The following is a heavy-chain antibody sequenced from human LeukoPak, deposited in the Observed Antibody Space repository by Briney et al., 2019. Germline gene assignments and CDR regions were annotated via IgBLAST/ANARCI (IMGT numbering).Heavy chain of an antibody. D-gene: IGHD3-22*01. J-gene: IGHJ3*02. V-gene: IGHV4-34*01. CDR2: IYHSGST. CDR1: GGSFSGYY. Sequence: KPSETLSLTCAVYGGSFSGYYWSWIRQPPGKGLEWIGSIYHSGSTYYNPSLKSRVTISVDTSKNQFSLKLSSVTAADTAVYYCARDLGITMIVVVIPLGAFDIWGQGTMVTVSS. CDR3: ARDLGITMIVVVIPLGAFDI.